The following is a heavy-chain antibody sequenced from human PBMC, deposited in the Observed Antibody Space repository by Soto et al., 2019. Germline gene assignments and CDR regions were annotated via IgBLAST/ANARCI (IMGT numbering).Heavy chain of an antibody. Sequence: QVQLVQSGAEVKKPGSSVKVSCKASGGTFSSYTISWVRQAPGQGLEWMGRIIPILGIANYAQKFQGRVTITADNSPSTAYMELRSLRSEDTAVYYCARDPEMATAYWGQGTLVTVSS. D-gene: IGHD5-18*01. CDR1: GGTFSSYT. V-gene: IGHV1-69*08. CDR3: ARDPEMATAY. CDR2: IIPILGIA. J-gene: IGHJ4*02.